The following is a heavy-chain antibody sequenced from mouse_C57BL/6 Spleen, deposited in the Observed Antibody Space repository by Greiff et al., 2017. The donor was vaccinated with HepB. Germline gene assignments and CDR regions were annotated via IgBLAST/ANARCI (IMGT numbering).Heavy chain of an antibody. CDR2: IDPSDSYT. V-gene: IGHV1-50*01. CDR3: ARAYDYFDY. J-gene: IGHJ2*01. CDR1: GYTFTSYW. Sequence: QVQLQQSGAELVKPGASVKLSCKASGYTFTSYWMQWVKQRPGQGLEWIGEIDPSDSYTNYNQKFKGKATLTVDTSSSTAYMQLSSLTSEDSAVYYCARAYDYFDYWGQGTTLTVSS. D-gene: IGHD2-3*01.